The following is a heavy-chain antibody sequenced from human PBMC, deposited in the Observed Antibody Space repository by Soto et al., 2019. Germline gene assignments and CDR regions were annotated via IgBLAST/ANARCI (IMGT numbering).Heavy chain of an antibody. CDR2: ISTYNGNT. D-gene: IGHD3-9*01. CDR3: ARWAFGTNDWYFGALDF. Sequence: ASVKVSCKXSGYTFTSYGSSWVRQAPGQGPEWMGWISTYNGNTNSAQKFQDRVTMGTDTSTTTAYMELRSLTSDDTAMYFCARWAFGTNDWYFGALDFWGQGTLVTVSS. V-gene: IGHV1-18*01. J-gene: IGHJ3*01. CDR1: GYTFTSYG.